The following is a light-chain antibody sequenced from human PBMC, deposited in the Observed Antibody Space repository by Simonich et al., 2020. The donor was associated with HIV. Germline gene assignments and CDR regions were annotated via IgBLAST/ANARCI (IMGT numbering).Light chain of an antibody. CDR3: QQYNTYPWT. V-gene: IGKV1-9*01. Sequence: IQLTQSPSFLSASVGDRVTITCRASQGISSYLAWYQQKPGKAPKLLIYQASSLESGVPSRFSGSGSGTEFTLTISSLQPDDFATYYCQQYNTYPWTFGQGTKVESK. CDR1: QGISSY. CDR2: QAS. J-gene: IGKJ1*01.